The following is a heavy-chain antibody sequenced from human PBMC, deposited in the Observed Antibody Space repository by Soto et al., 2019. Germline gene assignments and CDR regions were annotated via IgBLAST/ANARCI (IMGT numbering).Heavy chain of an antibody. J-gene: IGHJ4*01. CDR3: ARERVVNYTDYYFDY. D-gene: IGHD3-16*02. V-gene: IGHV3-21*01. Sequence: GGSLRLSCAASGFDFYYYNMNWVRQAPGRGLEWVSSISGTGIDIHFADSAKGRFVISRDNAKTSLYLQMNSLRPEDTAVYYCARERVVNYTDYYFDYWGHGTLVTVSS. CDR1: GFDFYYYN. CDR2: ISGTGIDI.